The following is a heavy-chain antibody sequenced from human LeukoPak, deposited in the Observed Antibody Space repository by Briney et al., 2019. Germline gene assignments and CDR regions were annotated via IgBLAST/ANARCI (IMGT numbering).Heavy chain of an antibody. V-gene: IGHV4-61*02. CDR1: GGSISSGSYY. J-gene: IGHJ5*02. CDR3: ARDLYCSGGSCYGRWFDP. Sequence: SQTLSLTCTVSGGSISSGSYYWSWIRQPAGKGLEWIGRIYSSGTTNYNPSLKSRVTISVDTSKNQFSLRLTPATAADTAVYYCARDLYCSGGSCYGRWFDPWGQGTLVTVSS. CDR2: IYSSGTT. D-gene: IGHD2-15*01.